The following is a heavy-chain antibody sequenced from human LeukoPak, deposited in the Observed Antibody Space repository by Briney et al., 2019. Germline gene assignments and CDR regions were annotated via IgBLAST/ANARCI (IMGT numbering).Heavy chain of an antibody. D-gene: IGHD6-25*01. V-gene: IGHV3-23*03. J-gene: IGHJ6*03. CDR3: AKGGYSIAAYYYYYMDV. Sequence: GGSLRLSCAASGFTFSSYGMSWVRQAPGKGLEWVSVIYSGGSTYYADSVKGRFTISRDNSKNTLYLQMNSLRAEDTAVYYCAKGGYSIAAYYYYYMDVWGKGTTVTVSS. CDR2: IYSGGST. CDR1: GFTFSSYG.